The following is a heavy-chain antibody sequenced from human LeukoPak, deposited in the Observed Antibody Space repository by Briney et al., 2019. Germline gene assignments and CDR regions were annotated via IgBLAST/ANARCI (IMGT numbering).Heavy chain of an antibody. D-gene: IGHD6-19*01. J-gene: IGHJ4*02. CDR3: ARDSSGWDFAY. CDR2: IYYSGST. Sequence: SETLSLTCTVSGSSISSYYWSWIRQPPGKGLEWIGYIYYSGSTNYNPSLKSRVTISVDTSKNQFSLKLSSVTAADTAVYYCARDSSGWDFAYWGQGTLVTVSS. V-gene: IGHV4-59*01. CDR1: GSSISSYY.